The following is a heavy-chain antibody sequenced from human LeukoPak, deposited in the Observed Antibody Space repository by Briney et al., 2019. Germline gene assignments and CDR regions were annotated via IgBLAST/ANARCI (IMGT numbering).Heavy chain of an antibody. J-gene: IGHJ3*02. D-gene: IGHD1-1*01. CDR2: IGTDGSYI. Sequence: GGSLRLSCAASGFTFSSNNKNWVRLAPMKGLEWVSSIGTDGSYIYYADSVHGRLTISRVDAKNSLYLQMNSLAAEDTAVYYCARKMKTGDRVGTFDIWGQGKMVTVSS. V-gene: IGHV3-21*01. CDR3: ARKMKTGDRVGTFDI. CDR1: GFTFSSNN.